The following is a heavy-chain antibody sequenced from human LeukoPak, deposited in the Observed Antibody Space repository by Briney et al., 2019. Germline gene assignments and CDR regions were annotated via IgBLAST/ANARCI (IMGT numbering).Heavy chain of an antibody. CDR1: GFTFSSYE. V-gene: IGHV3-48*03. Sequence: GGSLRLSCAASGFTFSSYEMNWVRQAPGKGLEWVPYISSSGSTIYYADSVKGRFTISRDNAKNSLYLQMNSLRAEDTAVYYCARASTAYYYYGSGSYSYFDYWGQGTLVTVSS. CDR3: ARASTAYYYYGSGSYSYFDY. D-gene: IGHD3-10*01. J-gene: IGHJ4*02. CDR2: ISSSGSTI.